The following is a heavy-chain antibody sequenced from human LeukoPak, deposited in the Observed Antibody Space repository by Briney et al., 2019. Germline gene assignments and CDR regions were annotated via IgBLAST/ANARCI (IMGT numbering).Heavy chain of an antibody. CDR1: GFTFSDYY. J-gene: IGHJ5*02. CDR2: ISSSGSTI. V-gene: IGHV3-11*01. D-gene: IGHD6-19*01. CDR3: ARDQTGIAVAGTGWFDP. Sequence: GGSLRLSCAASGFTFSDYYMSWIRRAPGKGLEWVSYISSSGSTIYYADSVKGRFTISRDNAKNSLYLQMNSLRAEDTAVYYCARDQTGIAVAGTGWFDPWGQGTLVTVSS.